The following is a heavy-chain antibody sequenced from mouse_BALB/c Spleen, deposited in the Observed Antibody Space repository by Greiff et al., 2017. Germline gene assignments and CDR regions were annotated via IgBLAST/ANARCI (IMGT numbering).Heavy chain of an antibody. D-gene: IGHD1-1*01. Sequence: EVKLMESGGGLVKPGGSLKLSCAASGFTFSSYAMSWVRQTPEKRLEWVASISSGGSTYYPDSVKGRFTISRDNARNILYLQMSSLRSEDTAMYYCARGPLLLRLSMDYWGQGTSVTVSS. V-gene: IGHV5-6-5*01. CDR1: GFTFSSYA. J-gene: IGHJ4*01. CDR2: ISSGGST. CDR3: ARGPLLLRLSMDY.